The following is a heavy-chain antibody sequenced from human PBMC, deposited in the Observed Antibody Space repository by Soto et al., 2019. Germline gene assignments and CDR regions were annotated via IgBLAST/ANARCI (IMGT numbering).Heavy chain of an antibody. Sequence: PSETLSLTCAVSGGSVSSSNWWGWVRQPPGKGLEWIGEIYHTGSTNYNPSLKSRVTISVDKSKNQFSLYLNSVTAADTAVYYCTDPFAVDIVSWGPGTLVTVSS. CDR1: GGSVSSSNW. J-gene: IGHJ5*02. CDR2: IYHTGST. CDR3: TDPFAVDIVS. D-gene: IGHD5-12*01. V-gene: IGHV4-4*02.